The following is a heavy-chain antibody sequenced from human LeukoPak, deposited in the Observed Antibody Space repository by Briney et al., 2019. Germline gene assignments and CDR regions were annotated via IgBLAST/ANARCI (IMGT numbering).Heavy chain of an antibody. Sequence: GGSLRLSCAASGFTLSSYVMTWARQAPGKGLEWVSSISGNGGNTYYADSVKGRFTISRDNSKKTLYLQMNSLRAEDTAVYYCAKDRSGYDSYYSYMDVWGKGTTVTVSS. CDR2: ISGNGGNT. D-gene: IGHD5-12*01. CDR1: GFTLSSYV. CDR3: AKDRSGYDSYYSYMDV. J-gene: IGHJ6*03. V-gene: IGHV3-23*01.